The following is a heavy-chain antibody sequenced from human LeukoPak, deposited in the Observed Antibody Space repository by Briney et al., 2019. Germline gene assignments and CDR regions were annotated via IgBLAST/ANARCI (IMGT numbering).Heavy chain of an antibody. CDR3: ARGFPYSSSLGYYMDV. V-gene: IGHV3-48*04. Sequence: GGSLRLSCAASGFTFRSNTMSWVRQAPGRGLEWVSVISSSGSTIYYADSVKGRFTISRDNAKNSLYLQMNSLRAEDTAVYYCARGFPYSSSLGYYMDVWGKGTTVTVSS. CDR2: ISSSGSTI. CDR1: GFTFRSNT. J-gene: IGHJ6*03. D-gene: IGHD6-6*01.